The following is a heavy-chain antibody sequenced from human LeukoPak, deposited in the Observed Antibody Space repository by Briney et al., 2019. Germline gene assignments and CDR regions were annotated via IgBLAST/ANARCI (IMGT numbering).Heavy chain of an antibody. CDR3: ARMGTPTGEYYFDY. V-gene: IGHV4-34*01. CDR1: GGSFSGYY. J-gene: IGHJ4*02. CDR2: INHSGST. Sequence: SETLSLTCAVYGGSFSGYYWSWIRQPPGKGLEWIGEINHSGSTNYNPSLKSRVTISVDTSKNQFSLKLSSVTAADTAVYYCARMGTPTGEYYFDYWGQGTLVTVSS. D-gene: IGHD3-10*01.